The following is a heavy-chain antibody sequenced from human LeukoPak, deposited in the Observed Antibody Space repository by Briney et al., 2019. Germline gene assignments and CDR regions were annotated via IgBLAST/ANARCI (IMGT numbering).Heavy chain of an antibody. CDR1: GGTFSSYA. J-gene: IGHJ4*02. CDR2: IIPIFGTA. CDR3: ARDRSSGSYTY. Sequence: GASVKVSCKAPGGTFSSYAISWVRQAPGQGLEWMGGIIPIFGTANYAQKFQGRVTITADESTSTAYMELSSLRSEDTAVYYCARDRSSGSYTYWGQGTLVTVSS. V-gene: IGHV1-69*01. D-gene: IGHD6-19*01.